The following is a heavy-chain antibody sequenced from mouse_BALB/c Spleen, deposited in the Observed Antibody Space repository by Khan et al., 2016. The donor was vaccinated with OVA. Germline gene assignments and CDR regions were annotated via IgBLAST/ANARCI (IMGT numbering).Heavy chain of an antibody. CDR2: IYPVDGSS. V-gene: IGHV1S12*01. CDR3: ASGDYGYFEY. D-gene: IGHD1-1*01. Sequence: QVQLQQSGPELVRPGASVKMSCKASGYTLTSYYIHWVKQRPGQGLEWIGCIYPVDGSSKYNQKFKGKGTLTADKSSSTAYMLLSSLTYEDSAIYCCASGDYGYFEYWGQGTTLTVSS. CDR1: GYTLTSYY. J-gene: IGHJ2*01.